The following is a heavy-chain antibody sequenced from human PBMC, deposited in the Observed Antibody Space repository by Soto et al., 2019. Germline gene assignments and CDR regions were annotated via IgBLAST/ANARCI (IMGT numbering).Heavy chain of an antibody. CDR3: ARDYYDFWSGSYYYYMDV. CDR2: IKQDGSEK. Sequence: GGSLRLSCAASGFSFSSYWMSWVRQAPGKGLEWVANIKQDGSEKYYVDSVKGRFTISRDNAKNSLYLQMNSLRAEDTAIYYCARDYYDFWSGSYYYYMDVWGKGTTVTVSS. J-gene: IGHJ6*03. D-gene: IGHD3-3*01. CDR1: GFSFSSYW. V-gene: IGHV3-7*01.